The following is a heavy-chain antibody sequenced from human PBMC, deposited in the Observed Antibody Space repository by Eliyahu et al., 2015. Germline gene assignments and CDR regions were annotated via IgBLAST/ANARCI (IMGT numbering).Heavy chain of an antibody. CDR3: ARRGVTLDDAFDI. CDR1: GGSIXSSSXY. Sequence: QLQLQESGPGLVKPSETLSLTCTVSGGSIXSSSXYWGWIRQPPGKGLEWIGSIYYSGSTYYNPSLKSRVTISVDTSKNQFSLKLSSVTAADTAVYYCARRGVTLDDAFDIWGQGTMVTVSS. CDR2: IYYSGST. V-gene: IGHV4-39*01. J-gene: IGHJ3*02. D-gene: IGHD2-21*02.